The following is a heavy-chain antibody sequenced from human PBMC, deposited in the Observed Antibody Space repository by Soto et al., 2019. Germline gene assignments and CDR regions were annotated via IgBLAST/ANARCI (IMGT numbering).Heavy chain of an antibody. CDR3: ARLRFLEWSAHFDY. Sequence: PSETLSLTCAVSGGSISSGGYSWSWIRQPPGKGLEWIGYIYHSGSTYYNPSLKSRVTISVDRSKNQFSLKLSPVTAADTAVYYCARLRFLEWSAHFDYWGQGTLVTVSS. D-gene: IGHD3-3*01. J-gene: IGHJ4*02. V-gene: IGHV4-30-2*01. CDR2: IYHSGST. CDR1: GGSISSGGYS.